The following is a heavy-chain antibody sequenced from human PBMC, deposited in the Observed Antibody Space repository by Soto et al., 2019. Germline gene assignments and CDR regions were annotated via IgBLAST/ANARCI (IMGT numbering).Heavy chain of an antibody. D-gene: IGHD6-19*01. Sequence: SETLSHTCAVYGGSFSGYYWSWIRQPPGKGMEWIGEMNHSGSLNYNPSLKSRVTISVDTSKNQFSLILSSLTAADTALFFFSSGSSASAYIDNWCQGTLVTVSS. CDR2: MNHSGSL. V-gene: IGHV4-34*01. CDR1: GGSFSGYY. J-gene: IGHJ4*02. CDR3: SSGSSASAYIDN.